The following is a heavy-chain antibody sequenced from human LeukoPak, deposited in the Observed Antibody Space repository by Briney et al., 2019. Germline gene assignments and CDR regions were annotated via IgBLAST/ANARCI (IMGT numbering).Heavy chain of an antibody. V-gene: IGHV1-69*04. J-gene: IGHJ4*02. CDR3: ARAPSGYESY. CDR1: GYTFTSYG. D-gene: IGHD5-12*01. Sequence: SVKVSCKASGYTFTSYGISWVRQAPGQGLEWMGRIIPILGIANYAQKFQGRVTITADKSTSTAYMELSSLRSEDTAVYYCARAPSGYESYWGQGTLVTVSS. CDR2: IIPILGIA.